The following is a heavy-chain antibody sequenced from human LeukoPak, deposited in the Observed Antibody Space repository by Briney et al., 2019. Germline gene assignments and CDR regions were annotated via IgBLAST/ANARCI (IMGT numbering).Heavy chain of an antibody. CDR2: ISSSGSTI. CDR1: GLTFSDYY. D-gene: IGHD2-2*01. CDR3: ARSGYCSSTSCPEGAYYYMDV. J-gene: IGHJ6*03. Sequence: GGSLRPSCAASGLTFSDYYMSWIRQAPGKGLEWVSYISSSGSTIYYADSVKGRFTISRDNAKNSLYLQMNSLRAEDTAVYYCARSGYCSSTSCPEGAYYYMDVWGKGTTVTVSS. V-gene: IGHV3-11*01.